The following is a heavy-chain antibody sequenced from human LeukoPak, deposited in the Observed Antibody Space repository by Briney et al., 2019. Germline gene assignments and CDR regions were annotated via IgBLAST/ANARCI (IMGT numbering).Heavy chain of an antibody. D-gene: IGHD3-3*01. CDR2: IYYSGST. J-gene: IGHJ6*02. CDR1: GRSISSYY. Sequence: TSETLSLTCTVSGRSISSYYWSWIRQPPGKGLEWIGYIYYSGSTNYNPSLKSQVTLSVDTSKTQFSLKLSSVTAADTAVYYCARDGSYYDFWSGYLYGMDVWGQGTTVTVSS. CDR3: ARDGSYYDFWSGYLYGMDV. V-gene: IGHV4-59*01.